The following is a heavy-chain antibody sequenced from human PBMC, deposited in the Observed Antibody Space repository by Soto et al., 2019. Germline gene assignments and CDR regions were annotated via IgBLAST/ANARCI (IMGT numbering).Heavy chain of an antibody. J-gene: IGHJ4*02. CDR3: ARPTTVIYFDY. Sequence: EVPLLESGGGLVQPGGSLRLSCAASGFTLSSYVMSWVRQAPGKGLEWVSAISGSGGSTSYADSVKGRVPISRDNSKNTLYLQMNSLRAEDTAVYYCARPTTVIYFDYWGQGTLVTVSS. D-gene: IGHD4-17*01. V-gene: IGHV3-23*01. CDR2: ISGSGGST. CDR1: GFTLSSYV.